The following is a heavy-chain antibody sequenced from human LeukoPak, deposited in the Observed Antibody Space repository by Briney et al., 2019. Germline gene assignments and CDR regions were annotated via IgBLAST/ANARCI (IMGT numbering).Heavy chain of an antibody. Sequence: GGSLRLSCAASGFTFSNYWMTWLRQAPGKGLEWVSAISGSGGSTYYADSVKGRFTISRDNSKNTLYLQMNSLRAEHTAVYYCAKDGVTYWYNWNYWGQGTLVTVSS. D-gene: IGHD1-20*01. J-gene: IGHJ4*02. CDR3: AKDGVTYWYNWNY. V-gene: IGHV3-23*01. CDR2: ISGSGGST. CDR1: GFTFSNYW.